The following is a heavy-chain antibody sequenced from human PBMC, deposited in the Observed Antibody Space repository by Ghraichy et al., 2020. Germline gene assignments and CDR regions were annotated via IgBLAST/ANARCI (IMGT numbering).Heavy chain of an antibody. CDR2: INPNSGGT. Sequence: ASVKVSCKASGYTFTGYYMHWVRQAPGQGLEWMGRINPNSGGTNYAQKFQGRVTMTRDTSISTAYMELSRLRSDDTAVYYCAREGALTNGWYEEDECTLNYWGQGTLVTVSS. CDR1: GYTFTGYY. V-gene: IGHV1-2*06. CDR3: AREGALTNGWYEEDECTLNY. J-gene: IGHJ4*02. D-gene: IGHD6-19*01.